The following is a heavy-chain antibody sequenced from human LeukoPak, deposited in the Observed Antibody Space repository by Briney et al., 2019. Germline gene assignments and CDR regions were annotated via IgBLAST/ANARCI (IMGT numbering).Heavy chain of an antibody. CDR3: ARDRSSSGMDV. J-gene: IGHJ6*02. V-gene: IGHV4-31*03. Sequence: PSQTLSLTCTVSGGSISSGGYYWSWIRQHPGQGLEWIGYIYYSGSTYYNPSLKSRVTISVDTSKSQFSLKLSSVTAADTAVYYCARDRSSSGMDVWGQGTTVTVSS. D-gene: IGHD6-6*01. CDR1: GGSISSGGYY. CDR2: IYYSGST.